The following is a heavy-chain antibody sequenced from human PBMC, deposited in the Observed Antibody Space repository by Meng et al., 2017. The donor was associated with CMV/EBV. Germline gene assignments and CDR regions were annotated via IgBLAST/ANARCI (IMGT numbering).Heavy chain of an antibody. J-gene: IGHJ4*02. CDR1: GYRFSDHY. CDR2: IYPNSGGT. Sequence: VQLVQPGAEVKRPGASVKVSCQTSGYRFSDHYMHWVRQAPGQGLEWMGWIYPNSGGTHYAQKFQDRVTVTRDTSISTVYMELSRLTSDDTAVYYCVRDHNWGPDYWGQGTLVTVSS. V-gene: IGHV1-2*02. D-gene: IGHD1-1*01. CDR3: VRDHNWGPDY.